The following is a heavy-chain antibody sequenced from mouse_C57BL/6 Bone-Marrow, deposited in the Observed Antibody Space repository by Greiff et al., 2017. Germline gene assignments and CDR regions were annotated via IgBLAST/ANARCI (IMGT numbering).Heavy chain of an antibody. Sequence: QVQLQQPGAELVRPGTSVKLSCTASGYTFTSYSMHWVKQRPGQGLEWIGVIDPSDSYTNYNQKFKGKATLTVDTSSSTAYMQLSSLTSEDSAVYYCARTPPSVCPYLDYWGQGTTLTVSS. D-gene: IGHD6-1*01. CDR3: ARTPPSVCPYLDY. CDR2: IDPSDSYT. J-gene: IGHJ2*01. CDR1: GYTFTSYS. V-gene: IGHV1-59*01.